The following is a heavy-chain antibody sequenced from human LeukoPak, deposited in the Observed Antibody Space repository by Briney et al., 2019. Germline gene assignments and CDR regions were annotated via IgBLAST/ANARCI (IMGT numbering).Heavy chain of an antibody. CDR3: ARDSSSWSYWYFDL. D-gene: IGHD6-13*01. Sequence: PSETLSLTCTVSGGSISSYCWSWIRHPAGKGLGWIGRIYTSGSTNYNPSLKSRVTMSVDTSKNQFSLKLSSVTAADTAVYYCARDSSSWSYWYFDLWGRGTLVTVSS. J-gene: IGHJ2*01. CDR1: GGSISSYC. V-gene: IGHV4-4*07. CDR2: IYTSGST.